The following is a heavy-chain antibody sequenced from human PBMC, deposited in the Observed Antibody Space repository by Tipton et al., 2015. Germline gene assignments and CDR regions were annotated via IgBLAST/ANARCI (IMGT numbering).Heavy chain of an antibody. CDR2: IFTSGST. J-gene: IGHJ4*02. CDR1: GGSISSYS. CDR3: ARLSPSVWGSYRSTYFDY. Sequence: TLSLTCTVSGGSISSYSWSWIRQPAGRGLEWIGHIFTSGSTNYNSSLQSRVTMSIDTSKDLFSLKLSSVTAADTAVYYCARLSPSVWGSYRSTYFDYWGQGTLVTVSS. V-gene: IGHV4-4*07. D-gene: IGHD3-16*02.